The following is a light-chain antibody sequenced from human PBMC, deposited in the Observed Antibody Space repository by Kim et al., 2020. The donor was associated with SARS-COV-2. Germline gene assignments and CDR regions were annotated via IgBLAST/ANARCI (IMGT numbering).Light chain of an antibody. Sequence: LSPGERANLSCRASQSVSSSYLAWYQHKPGQAPRLLIYGASSRATGIPDRFSGSGSGTDFTLTISRLEPEDFAVYYCQQYGSSLYTFGQGTKLEI. CDR1: QSVSSSY. V-gene: IGKV3-20*01. CDR3: QQYGSSLYT. CDR2: GAS. J-gene: IGKJ2*01.